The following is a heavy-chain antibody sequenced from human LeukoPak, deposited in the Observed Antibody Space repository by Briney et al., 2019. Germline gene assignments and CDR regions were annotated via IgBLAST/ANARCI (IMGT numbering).Heavy chain of an antibody. J-gene: IGHJ4*02. D-gene: IGHD1-7*01. CDR1: GGSFSGHY. V-gene: IGHV4-34*01. CDR2: INHSGST. Sequence: LETLSLTCAVYGGSFSGHYWTWIRQSPGKGLEWIGEINHSGSTNYNASLKSRVTISVDTSKNRFSLRLSSVTAADTAVYYCARAPATAGTIDYWGQGTLVTVSS. CDR3: ARAPATAGTIDY.